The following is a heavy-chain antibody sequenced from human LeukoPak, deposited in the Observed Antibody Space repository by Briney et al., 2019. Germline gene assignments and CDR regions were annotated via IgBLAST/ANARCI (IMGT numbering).Heavy chain of an antibody. CDR1: GITFKNIS. Sequence: PGGSLRLSCVVSGITFKNISMNWVRQAPGKGLEWVSSISSTSTFKYYADSVTGRFTISRDNARTSLFLQMNSLRAEDTAFYYCVRGGHSDYWGQGTLVTVSP. J-gene: IGHJ4*02. D-gene: IGHD2-15*01. CDR2: ISSTSTFK. V-gene: IGHV3-21*06. CDR3: VRGGHSDY.